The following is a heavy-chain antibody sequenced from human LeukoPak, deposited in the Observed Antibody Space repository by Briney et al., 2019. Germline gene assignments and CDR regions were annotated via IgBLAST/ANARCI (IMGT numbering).Heavy chain of an antibody. J-gene: IGHJ1*01. D-gene: IGHD1-1*01. CDR1: GGAFSRYS. V-gene: IGHV1-69*13. CDR3: ARASSDGTGMATPFAY. Sequence: SVKVSCKASGGAFSRYSINWVRQAPGQGPEWMGGTTPIFGTANYAQKFQGRVTITADESTSTAYMELSSLRSDDTAVYYCARASSDGTGMATPFAYWGQGSLVTVSS. CDR2: TTPIFGTA.